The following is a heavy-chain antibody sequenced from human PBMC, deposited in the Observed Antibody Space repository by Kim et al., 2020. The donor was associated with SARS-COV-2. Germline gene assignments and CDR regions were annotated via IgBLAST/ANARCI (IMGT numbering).Heavy chain of an antibody. J-gene: IGHJ1*01. Sequence: GGSLRLSCAASGFTFAAYSMSWVRQAPGKGLQWVSGISGSDESTFHADSVKGRFIISRDNSKNTLLLQMNSLRVEDTAVYDSAKHFGSSGSEFQHWGQGTLVTVSS. CDR3: AKHFGSSGSEFQH. D-gene: IGHD3-22*01. CDR2: ISGSDEST. V-gene: IGHV3-23*01. CDR1: GFTFAAYS.